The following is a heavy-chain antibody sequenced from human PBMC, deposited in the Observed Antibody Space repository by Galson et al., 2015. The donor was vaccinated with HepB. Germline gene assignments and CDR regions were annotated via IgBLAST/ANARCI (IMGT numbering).Heavy chain of an antibody. Sequence: SETLSLTCAVYGQSFSTYYWTWIRQSPGKGLEWIGEITQSGATTYNPSLKSRVIISVDTSRNQFSLHMESVTAADTAVFYCARGSGPPIYSSSWYENNWFDPWGQGTLVTVSS. V-gene: IGHV4-34*01. CDR1: GQSFSTYY. CDR2: ITQSGAT. D-gene: IGHD6-13*01. J-gene: IGHJ5*02. CDR3: ARGSGPPIYSSSWYENNWFDP.